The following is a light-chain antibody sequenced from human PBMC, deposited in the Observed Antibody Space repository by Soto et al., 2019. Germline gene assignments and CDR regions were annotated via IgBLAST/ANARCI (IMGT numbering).Light chain of an antibody. CDR3: QVWDRPTDFVV. CDR2: DDN. J-gene: IGLJ2*01. Sequence: SYELTQPPSGSVAPGQTARFTCGGDKIGTKSVHWHQQKPGQAPVLVVYDDNDRPSGIPGRFSGSKSGNTVTLTISRVEAGDEADYYCQVWDRPTDFVVFGGGTKVAVL. V-gene: IGLV3-21*02. CDR1: KIGTKS.